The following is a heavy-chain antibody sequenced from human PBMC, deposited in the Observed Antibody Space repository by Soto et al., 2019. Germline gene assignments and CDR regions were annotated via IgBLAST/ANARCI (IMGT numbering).Heavy chain of an antibody. D-gene: IGHD3-22*01. CDR3: AREVYYYDSSGSPAGY. CDR2: ISAYNGNT. CDR1: GYTFTSYG. J-gene: IGHJ4*02. V-gene: IGHV1-18*01. Sequence: ASVKVSCKASGYTFTSYGISWVRQAPGQGLEWMGWISAYNGNTNYAQKLQGGVTMTTDTSTSTAYMELRSLRSDDTAVYYCAREVYYYDSSGSPAGYWGQGTLVTVSS.